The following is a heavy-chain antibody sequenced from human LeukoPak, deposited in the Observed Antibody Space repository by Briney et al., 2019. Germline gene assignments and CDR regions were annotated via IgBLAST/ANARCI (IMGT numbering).Heavy chain of an antibody. V-gene: IGHV1-2*02. CDR2: INPNSGGT. CDR3: ASPGYSSSGNWFDP. J-gene: IGHJ5*02. D-gene: IGHD6-13*01. CDR1: GYTFTGYY. Sequence: ASVKVSCKASGYTFTGYYMHWVPQAAGQGLEWMGWINPNSGGTNYAQKFQGRVTMTRDTSISTAYMELSRLRSDDTAVYYCASPGYSSSGNWFDPWGQGTLVTVSS.